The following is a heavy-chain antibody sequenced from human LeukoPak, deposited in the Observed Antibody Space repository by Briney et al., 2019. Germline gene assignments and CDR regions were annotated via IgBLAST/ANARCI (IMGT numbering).Heavy chain of an antibody. CDR1: GGSISSGGYY. J-gene: IGHJ3*02. Sequence: SETLSLTCTVSGGSISSGGYYWSWIRQHPGKGLEWTGYIYYSGSTYYNPSLKSRVTISVDTSKNQFSLKLSSVTAADTAVYYCARNPSVGDCRAFDIWGQGTMVTVSS. CDR2: IYYSGST. D-gene: IGHD2-21*02. V-gene: IGHV4-31*03. CDR3: ARNPSVGDCRAFDI.